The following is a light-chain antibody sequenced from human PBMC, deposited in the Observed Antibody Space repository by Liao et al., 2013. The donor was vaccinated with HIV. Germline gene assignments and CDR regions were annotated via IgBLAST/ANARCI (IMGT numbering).Light chain of an antibody. CDR2: YDS. J-gene: IGLJ3*02. CDR1: IIGTKS. CDR3: QVWESGSDHWV. V-gene: IGLV3-21*01. Sequence: SYVLTQPPSVSVAPGKTARITCGGNIIGTKSVHWYLQKPGQAPVLVIYYDSARPSGIPERFSGSNSGNTATLTISRVEAGDEADYYCQVWESGSDHWVFGGGTKLTVL.